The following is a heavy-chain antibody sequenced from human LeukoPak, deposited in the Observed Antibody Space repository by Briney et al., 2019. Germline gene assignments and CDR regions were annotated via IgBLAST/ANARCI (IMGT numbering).Heavy chain of an antibody. CDR3: ARVSGSGSYYDASYYYFDY. Sequence: GESLKISCRGSGHSFVRYWLAWVRQMPGQGLEWMGIMFPGDSDTRYSPSFEGQVTISADTFLTTAYLQWSSLKASDTAMYYCARVSGSGSYYDASYYYFDYWGQGTLVTVSS. CDR1: GHSFVRYW. CDR2: MFPGDSDT. V-gene: IGHV5-51*01. D-gene: IGHD3-10*01. J-gene: IGHJ4*02.